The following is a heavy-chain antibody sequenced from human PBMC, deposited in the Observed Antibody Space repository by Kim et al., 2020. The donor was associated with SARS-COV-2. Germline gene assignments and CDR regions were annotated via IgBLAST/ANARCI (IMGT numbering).Heavy chain of an antibody. V-gene: IGHV4-59*13. CDR1: GGSISSYY. CDR2: ISYTGST. D-gene: IGHD6-6*01. Sequence: SETLSLTCTVSGGSISSYYWDWIRQPPGKGLEWIGYISYTGSTNYNPSLKSRVTISVDTSKNQFSLSLSSVTAADTAVYFCARDSSVAARVGYCFESWG. J-gene: IGHJ4*01. CDR3: ARDSSVAARVGYCFES.